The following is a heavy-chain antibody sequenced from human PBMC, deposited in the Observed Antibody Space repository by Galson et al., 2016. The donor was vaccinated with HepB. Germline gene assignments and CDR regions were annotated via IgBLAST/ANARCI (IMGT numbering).Heavy chain of an antibody. CDR2: IDPHSGAT. D-gene: IGHD3-3*01. Sequence: SVKVSCKASGYSFTAYQLHWVRQAPGQGLEWMGWIDPHSGATKNVEKFEGRVTMTRDASLSIVYMEVNSVRFDDTAVYYCARGRFTEWLLSNSWFDPWGQGTLVTVSS. CDR1: GYSFTAYQ. J-gene: IGHJ5*02. V-gene: IGHV1-2*02. CDR3: ARGRFTEWLLSNSWFDP.